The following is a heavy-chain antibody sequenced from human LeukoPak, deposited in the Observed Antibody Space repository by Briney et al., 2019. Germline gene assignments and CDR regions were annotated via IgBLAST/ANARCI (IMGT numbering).Heavy chain of an antibody. Sequence: ASMKVSCKASGYTFIEYGISWVRQAPGQGLDWMGWISAYNGNTNYAQKFQGRVTMTTDTTTNTAHMELGSLTSDDTAVYFCARYAAGRDLDFWGQGTLVTVSS. CDR2: ISAYNGNT. CDR1: GYTFIEYG. D-gene: IGHD6-13*01. J-gene: IGHJ4*02. CDR3: ARYAAGRDLDF. V-gene: IGHV1-18*01.